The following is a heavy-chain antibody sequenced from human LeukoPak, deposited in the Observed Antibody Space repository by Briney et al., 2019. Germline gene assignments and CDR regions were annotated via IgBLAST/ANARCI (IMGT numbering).Heavy chain of an antibody. CDR2: ISGSGGST. CDR1: GFTFSSYA. CDR3: ATERGYSYGYPFDY. V-gene: IGHV3-23*01. Sequence: PGGSLRLSCAASGFTFSSYAMSWVRQAPGKGLEWVSAISGSGGSTYYADSVKGRFTISRDNSKSTLYLQMNSLRAEDTAVYYCATERGYSYGYPFDYWGQGTLVTVSS. D-gene: IGHD5-18*01. J-gene: IGHJ4*02.